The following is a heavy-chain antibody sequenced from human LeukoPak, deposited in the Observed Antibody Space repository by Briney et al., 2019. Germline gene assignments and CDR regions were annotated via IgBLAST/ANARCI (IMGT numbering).Heavy chain of an antibody. CDR2: ISPYSGKT. J-gene: IGHJ4*02. CDR3: ARGDILTGYLDY. D-gene: IGHD3-9*01. CDR1: GYIFSNFFSSYG. V-gene: IGHV1-18*01. Sequence: ASVKVSCKASGYIFSNFFSSYGITWVRQAPGQGLEWMGWISPYSGKTKFAQKFQGIATMTTDTSTSTAYMELRSLRSDDTAVYYCARGDILTGYLDYWGQGTLVTVSS.